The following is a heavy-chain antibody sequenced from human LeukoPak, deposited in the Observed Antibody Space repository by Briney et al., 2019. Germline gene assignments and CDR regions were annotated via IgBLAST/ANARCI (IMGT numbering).Heavy chain of an antibody. CDR3: AKDGRYYYDSSGYPLYSSFDY. Sequence: PGGTLRLSCAASGFTFRSYGMSWVRQAPGKGLEWVAAISGSGGRTYYADSVKGRFTISRDNAKNTLDVQMKRQRGEDTAVYYCAKDGRYYYDSSGYPLYSSFDYWGQGTLVTVSS. D-gene: IGHD3-22*01. CDR2: ISGSGGRT. J-gene: IGHJ4*02. V-gene: IGHV3-23*01. CDR1: GFTFRSYG.